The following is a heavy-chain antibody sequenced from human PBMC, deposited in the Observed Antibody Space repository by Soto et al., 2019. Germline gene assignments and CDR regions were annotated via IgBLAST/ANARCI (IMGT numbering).Heavy chain of an antibody. CDR3: ARVMVDIVVVVAAYDY. CDR1: GYTFTSYG. Sequence: ASVKVSCKASGYTFTSYGISWVRQAPGQGLEWMGWISAYNGNTNYAQKLQGRVTMTTDTSTSTAYMELRSLRSDDTAVYYCARVMVDIVVVVAAYDYWGQGTLVPVSS. V-gene: IGHV1-18*01. D-gene: IGHD2-15*01. J-gene: IGHJ4*02. CDR2: ISAYNGNT.